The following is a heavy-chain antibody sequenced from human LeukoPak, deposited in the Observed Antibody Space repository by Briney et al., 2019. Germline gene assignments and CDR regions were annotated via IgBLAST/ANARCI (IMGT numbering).Heavy chain of an antibody. V-gene: IGHV4-39*01. J-gene: IGHJ4*02. CDR2: IFYSGTT. Sequence: SETLSLTCSVSGASISSSSYYWGRVRQPPGKGLEWIGSIFYSGTTYHNPSLKSRVTISVDTSTKQFSLKVSSVTAADTAVYYCARQVRARASVDYWGQGTLVTVSS. CDR1: GASISSSSYY. D-gene: IGHD3-10*01. CDR3: ARQVRARASVDY.